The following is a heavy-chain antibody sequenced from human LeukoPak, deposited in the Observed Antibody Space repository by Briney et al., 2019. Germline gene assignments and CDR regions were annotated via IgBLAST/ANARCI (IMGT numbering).Heavy chain of an antibody. Sequence: ESLKISCMGSGYKFTDYSVVYVRQMPGKGLEYVGIIFPGDSEIRYSQSFQGQVTISADKSISTDYLQWSSLKASDTAIYYYASQALDPDSWYYYMDVWGKGTTVTVS. J-gene: IGHJ6*03. CDR1: GYKFTDYS. CDR3: ASQALDPDSWYYYMDV. D-gene: IGHD1-1*01. CDR2: IFPGDSEI. V-gene: IGHV5-51*01.